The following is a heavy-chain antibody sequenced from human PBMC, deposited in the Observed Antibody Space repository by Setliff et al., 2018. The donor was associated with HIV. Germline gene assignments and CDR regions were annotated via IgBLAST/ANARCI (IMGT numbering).Heavy chain of an antibody. CDR1: GGSVSNYY. CDR2: IYNSGST. V-gene: IGHV4-59*08. J-gene: IGHJ6*03. D-gene: IGHD1-1*01. Sequence: SETLSLTCTVSGGSVSNYYWSWIRQPPGKGLEWIGYIYNSGSTNYNPSLKSRVTISVDTSKSQFSLKLSSVTAADTAVYYCARLVSWRYYYYMDVWGKGTTVTV. CDR3: ARLVSWRYYYYMDV.